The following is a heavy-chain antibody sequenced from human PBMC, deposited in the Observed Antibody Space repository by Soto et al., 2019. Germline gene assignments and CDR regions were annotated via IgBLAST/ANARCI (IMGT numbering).Heavy chain of an antibody. CDR3: ATTGPY. V-gene: IGHV3-33*01. CDR2: IWFDGSNE. Sequence: GGSMRLSCAASGCTFSSYGMRWVRQDPGKGLEGVAVIWFDGSNEFYADSVKGRFTISRDNSKNTVSLQMNSLRDEDSAAYYCATTGPYWGQGTLVTVSS. CDR1: GCTFSSYG. J-gene: IGHJ4*02.